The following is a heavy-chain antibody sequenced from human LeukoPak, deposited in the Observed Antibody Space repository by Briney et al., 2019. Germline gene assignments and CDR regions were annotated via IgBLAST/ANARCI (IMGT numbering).Heavy chain of an antibody. CDR3: ARFIAAPYYFDY. Sequence: GGSLRLSCAASGFTFSSYGMTWVRQAPGKGLEWVSFISSSRSYIYYADSVKGRFTISRDNAKNSLYLQMNSLRAEDTAVYYCARFIAAPYYFDYWGRGTLVTVSS. V-gene: IGHV3-21*01. CDR2: ISSSRSYI. D-gene: IGHD6-13*01. J-gene: IGHJ4*02. CDR1: GFTFSSYG.